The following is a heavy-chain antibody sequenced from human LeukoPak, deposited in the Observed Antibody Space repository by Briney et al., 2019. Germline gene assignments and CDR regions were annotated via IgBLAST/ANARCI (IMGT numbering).Heavy chain of an antibody. CDR3: ARAIAAAGWFDP. J-gene: IGHJ5*02. CDR1: GFTVSSNY. D-gene: IGHD6-13*01. Sequence: PGGSLLLSCAASGFTVSSNYMSWVRQAPGKGLEWVSVIYSGGSTYYADSVKGRFTISRDNSKNTLYLQMNSLRAEDTAVYYCARAIAAAGWFDPWGQGTLVTVSS. V-gene: IGHV3-66*01. CDR2: IYSGGST.